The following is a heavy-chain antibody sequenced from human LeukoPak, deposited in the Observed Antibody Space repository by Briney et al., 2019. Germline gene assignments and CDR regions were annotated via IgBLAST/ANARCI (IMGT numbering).Heavy chain of an antibody. CDR3: ARGLLWFGELWDPFDY. V-gene: IGHV1-18*01. D-gene: IGHD3-10*01. CDR2: ISGYNANT. CDR1: GYTFTNYG. Sequence: ASVKVSCKASGYTFTNYGISWVRQAPGQGLEWMGWISGYNANTNYVQKFQGRVTMTTDTSTHTAYMELRSLRSDDTAVYYCARGLLWFGELWDPFDYWGQGTLVTVSS. J-gene: IGHJ4*02.